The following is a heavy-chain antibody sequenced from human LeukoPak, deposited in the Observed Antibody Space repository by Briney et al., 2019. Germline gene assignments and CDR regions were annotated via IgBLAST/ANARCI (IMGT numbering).Heavy chain of an antibody. CDR3: ARATGTYYDILTGADPYYFDY. CDR2: TIPILGIA. J-gene: IGHJ4*02. V-gene: IGHV1-69*04. CDR1: GGTFSSYA. Sequence: SVKVSCKASGGTFSSYAISWVRQAPGQGLEWMGRTIPILGIANYAQKFQGRVTITADKSTSTAYMELSSLRSEDTAVYYCARATGTYYDILTGADPYYFDYWGQGTLVTVSS. D-gene: IGHD3-9*01.